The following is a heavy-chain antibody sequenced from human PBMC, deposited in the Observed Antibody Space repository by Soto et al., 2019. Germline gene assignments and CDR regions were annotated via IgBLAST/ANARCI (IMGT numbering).Heavy chain of an antibody. J-gene: IGHJ4*02. CDR2: INAGNGNT. D-gene: IGHD5-12*01. Sequence: ASVKVSCKASGYTFTSYAMHWVRQAPGQRIEWMGWINAGNGNTKYSQKLQGRVTITRDTSASTAYMELSSLRSEDTAVYYCSRGGITWPRDGYNLDYWGQVTLVTVSS. V-gene: IGHV1-3*01. CDR3: SRGGITWPRDGYNLDY. CDR1: GYTFTSYA.